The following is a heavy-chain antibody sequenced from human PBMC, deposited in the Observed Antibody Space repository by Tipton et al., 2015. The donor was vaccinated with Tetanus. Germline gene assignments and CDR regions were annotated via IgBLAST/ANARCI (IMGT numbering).Heavy chain of an antibody. Sequence: GLVKPSETLSLTCIVSGGSMSTGGHYGAWVRQSPGQGLEWIGSLSYSGRTYYNPSLKSRVTMSVDTSTKYFSVRLRSVTAADTAVYYCARLREVVSRSGWAFDYWGQGILVTVSS. CDR1: GGSMSTGGHY. V-gene: IGHV4-39*02. CDR2: LSYSGRT. J-gene: IGHJ4*02. D-gene: IGHD3-10*01. CDR3: ARLREVVSRSGWAFDY.